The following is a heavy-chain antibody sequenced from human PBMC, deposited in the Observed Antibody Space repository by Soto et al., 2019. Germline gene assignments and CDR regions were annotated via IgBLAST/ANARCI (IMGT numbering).Heavy chain of an antibody. CDR3: ARASAMATGY. CDR2: INAGSGNT. D-gene: IGHD5-18*01. Sequence: GASVKVSCKASGYTFTSYAMLWVRQAPGQRLEWMGWINAGSGNTKYAQKFQGRVTMTRDTSTSTVFMELSSLRSEDTAVYYCARASAMATGYWGQGTLVTVSS. J-gene: IGHJ4*02. V-gene: IGHV1-3*01. CDR1: GYTFTSYA.